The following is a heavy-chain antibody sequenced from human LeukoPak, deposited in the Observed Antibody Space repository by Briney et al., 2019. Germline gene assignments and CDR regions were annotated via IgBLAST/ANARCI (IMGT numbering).Heavy chain of an antibody. CDR3: ATPRGDYYYGMDV. Sequence: GGSLRLSGAASGFTFSSYAMSSVRQAPGKGLEWVSAISGSGGSTYYADSVKGRFTISRDNSKNTLYLQKNSLRAEDTAVYYCATPRGDYYYGMDVWGLGTTVTVSS. CDR1: GFTFSSYA. V-gene: IGHV3-23*01. J-gene: IGHJ6*02. D-gene: IGHD4-23*01. CDR2: ISGSGGST.